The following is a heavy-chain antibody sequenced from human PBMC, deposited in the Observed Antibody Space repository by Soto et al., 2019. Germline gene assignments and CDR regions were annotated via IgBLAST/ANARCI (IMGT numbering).Heavy chain of an antibody. D-gene: IGHD3-10*01. Sequence: QVQLQESGPGLVKPSQTLSLTCTVSGGSISSGDYYWSWISQPPGKGLEWIGYIYYSGSTYYNPSLKSRVTISVDTSKNQFSLKLSSVTAADTAVYYCARDSRPGSGYYGSRNVWGQGTTVTVSS. CDR1: GGSISSGDYY. J-gene: IGHJ6*02. V-gene: IGHV4-30-4*01. CDR3: ARDSRPGSGYYGSRNV. CDR2: IYYSGST.